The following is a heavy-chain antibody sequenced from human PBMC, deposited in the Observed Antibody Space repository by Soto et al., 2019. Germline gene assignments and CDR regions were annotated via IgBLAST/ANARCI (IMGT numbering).Heavy chain of an antibody. CDR1: GYTFTSYG. CDR2: ISAYNGNT. D-gene: IGHD6-19*01. Sequence: QVQLVQSGAEVKKPGASVKVSCKASGYTFTSYGISWVRQAPGQGLEWMGWISAYNGNTSYAQKLQDRVTMSTDTSTSTAYMELRSLRSDDTAFYYCARSAMAGDYYYYGMDVWGRGTTVTVSS. CDR3: ARSAMAGDYYYYGMDV. V-gene: IGHV1-18*01. J-gene: IGHJ6*02.